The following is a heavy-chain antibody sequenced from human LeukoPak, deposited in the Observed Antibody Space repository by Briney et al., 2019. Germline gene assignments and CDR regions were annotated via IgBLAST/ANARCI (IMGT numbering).Heavy chain of an antibody. CDR1: GGSIRSHY. J-gene: IGHJ4*02. V-gene: IGHV4-59*11. Sequence: PSETLSLTCTVSGGSIRSHYWSWIRQPPGKGLEWIGYIYYIGSTNYNPSLKSRVTISVDASKNQFSLKLSSVTAADTAVYYCARARTHYDDLTGYEYYFDYWGQGTLVTVSA. CDR2: IYYIGST. CDR3: ARARTHYDDLTGYEYYFDY. D-gene: IGHD3-9*01.